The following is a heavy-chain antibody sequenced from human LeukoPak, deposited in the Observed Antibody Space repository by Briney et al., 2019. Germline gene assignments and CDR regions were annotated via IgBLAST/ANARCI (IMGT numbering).Heavy chain of an antibody. D-gene: IGHD3-10*01. CDR3: ARDMVRGAFDI. CDR2: IKQDGSEK. Sequence: GGSLRLSCAASGFTFSTYWMSWVRQAPGKGLEWVANIKQDGSEKYYVDSVKGRFTISRDNAKNSLYLQMNSLRAEDTAVYYCARDMVRGAFDIWGQGTMVTVSS. CDR1: GFTFSTYW. V-gene: IGHV3-7*01. J-gene: IGHJ3*02.